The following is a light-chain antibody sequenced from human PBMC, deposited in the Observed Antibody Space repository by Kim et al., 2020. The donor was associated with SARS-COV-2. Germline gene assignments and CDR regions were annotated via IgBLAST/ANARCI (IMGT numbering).Light chain of an antibody. Sequence: LGQTVRITCQGDSLRRYYASWYQQKPGQAPVLVIYGKNNRPSGIPDRFSGSSSGNTASLTITGAQAEDEADYYCNSRDSSGNHLRVFGTGTKVTV. CDR3: NSRDSSGNHLRV. J-gene: IGLJ1*01. CDR2: GKN. CDR1: SLRRYY. V-gene: IGLV3-19*01.